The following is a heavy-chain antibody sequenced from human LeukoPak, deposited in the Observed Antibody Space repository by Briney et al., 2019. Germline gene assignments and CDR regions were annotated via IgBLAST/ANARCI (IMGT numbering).Heavy chain of an antibody. CDR1: GGTFSSYA. Sequence: ASVKVSCKASGGTFSSYAISWVRQAPGQGLEWMGRFIPIFGGANYAQKFQGRVTITADKSTSTAYMELSSLRSEDTAVYYCARGRPTDCSGGSCYPAPVRRYYYGMDVWGQGTTVTVSS. D-gene: IGHD2-15*01. J-gene: IGHJ6*02. CDR3: ARGRPTDCSGGSCYPAPVRRYYYGMDV. V-gene: IGHV1-69*04. CDR2: FIPIFGGA.